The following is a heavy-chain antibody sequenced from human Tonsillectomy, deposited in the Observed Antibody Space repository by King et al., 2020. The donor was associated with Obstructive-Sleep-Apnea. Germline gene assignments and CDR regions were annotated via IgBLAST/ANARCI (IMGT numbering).Heavy chain of an antibody. D-gene: IGHD7-27*01. CDR1: GFNFSAFS. CDR3: VRDHWAYVDAFDI. V-gene: IGHV3-30*03. J-gene: IGHJ3*02. CDR2: MSNEGSSQ. Sequence: QLVQSGGGVVQPGTSLRLSCVASGFNFSAFSMPWVRQAPGKGLEWVAVMSNEGSSQSYADSVQGRFTIPRDNSKNTLSLQMSSLRPEATAMYYCVRDHWAYVDAFDIWGQGTMVTVSS.